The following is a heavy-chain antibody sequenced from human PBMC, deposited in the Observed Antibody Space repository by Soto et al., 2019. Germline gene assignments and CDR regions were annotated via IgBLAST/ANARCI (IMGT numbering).Heavy chain of an antibody. Sequence: PSETLSLTCTVSGGSISNYYWSWIRQPTGKGLEWIGHIFYSGSTNYNPALKSRVTISVDTSKNQFSLKLSSVTAADTAVYYCARDSGYNYGYFRWFDPWGQGTLATFS. CDR1: GGSISNYY. D-gene: IGHD5-18*01. V-gene: IGHV4-59*01. CDR3: ARDSGYNYGYFRWFDP. J-gene: IGHJ5*02. CDR2: IFYSGST.